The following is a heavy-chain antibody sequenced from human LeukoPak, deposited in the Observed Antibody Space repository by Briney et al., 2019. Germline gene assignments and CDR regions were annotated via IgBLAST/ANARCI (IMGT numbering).Heavy chain of an antibody. CDR2: ISSRSSTI. J-gene: IGHJ4*02. V-gene: IGHV3-48*02. Sequence: GGSLRLSCAASGFTFSSYNMNWVRQAPGKGLEWVSYISSRSSTIYYADSVKGRFTISRDNAKNSLYLQMNSLRDEDTAVYYCAREASYSYGIDYWGQGTLVTVSS. CDR3: AREASYSYGIDY. CDR1: GFTFSSYN. D-gene: IGHD5-18*01.